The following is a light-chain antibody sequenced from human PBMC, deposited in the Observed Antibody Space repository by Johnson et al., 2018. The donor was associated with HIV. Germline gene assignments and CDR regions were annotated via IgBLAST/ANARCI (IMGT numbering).Light chain of an antibody. V-gene: IGLV1-51*01. J-gene: IGLJ1*01. Sequence: QSVLTQPPSVSAAPGHKVTISCSGNGSKIENNYISWYQQFPERAPKLLIYDNTKRPSGIPDRFSGSKSDTSATMAITGLQPGDEAAYYCGTWDSSLTSYVFVTGTKVTV. CDR1: GSKIENNY. CDR3: GTWDSSLTSYV. CDR2: DNT.